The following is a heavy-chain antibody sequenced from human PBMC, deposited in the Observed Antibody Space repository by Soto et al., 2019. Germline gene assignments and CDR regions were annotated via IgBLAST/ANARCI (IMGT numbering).Heavy chain of an antibody. CDR2: MSYDGTQK. CDR1: GLTFSAYG. D-gene: IGHD6-6*01. V-gene: IGHV3-30*18. J-gene: IGHJ4*02. Sequence: QAQLVESGGGVVQPGRSLRLSCEASGLTFSAYGMHWVRQAPGKGLEWVATMSYDGTQKYFADSVKGRFTISRDNSKNTLYLQLNSLKAEDTAVYYCAKEAARPGPCDSWGQGTLVTVSS. CDR3: AKEAARPGPCDS.